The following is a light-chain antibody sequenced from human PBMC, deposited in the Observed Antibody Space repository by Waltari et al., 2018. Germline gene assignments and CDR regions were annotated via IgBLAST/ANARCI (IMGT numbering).Light chain of an antibody. J-gene: IGLJ2*01. CDR3: SSQSSNDVVL. V-gene: IGLV2-14*03. CDR2: DVS. Sequence: QSALTQPASVSGSPGQSITSPCPRTSSDVGGYNSVSWYQDHPGQAPKVIIYDVSNRPSGVSDRFSGSKSGDTASLTISGLQAEDEADYYCSSQSSNDVVLFGGGTKLTVL. CDR1: SSDVGGYNS.